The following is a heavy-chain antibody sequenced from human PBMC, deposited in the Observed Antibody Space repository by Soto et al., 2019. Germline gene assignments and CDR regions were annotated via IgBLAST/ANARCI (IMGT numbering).Heavy chain of an antibody. D-gene: IGHD3-9*01. J-gene: IGHJ6*02. V-gene: IGHV3-48*02. CDR3: ARDGTLTGYFLSYYYYYGMDV. CDR2: ISSSSSTI. CDR1: GFTFSSYA. Sequence: GGSLRLSCAASGFTFSSYAMSWVRQAPGKGLEWVSYISSSSSTIYYADSVKGRFTISRDNAKNSLYLQMNSLRDEDTAVYYCARDGTLTGYFLSYYYYYGMDVWGQGTTVTVSS.